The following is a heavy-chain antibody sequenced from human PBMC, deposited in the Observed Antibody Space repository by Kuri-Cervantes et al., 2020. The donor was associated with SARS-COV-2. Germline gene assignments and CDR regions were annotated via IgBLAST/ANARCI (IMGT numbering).Heavy chain of an antibody. CDR1: GFRFSSYA. V-gene: IGHV3-49*04. J-gene: IGHJ4*02. CDR3: TRDRKLWSPGPLLFDY. Sequence: GGSLRLSCAASGFRFSSYAMHWVRQAPGKGLEWVGFIRSKAYGGTTEYAASVKGRFTISRDDSKSIAYLQMNSLKTEDTAVYYCTRDRKLWSPGPLLFDYWGQGTLVTVSS. CDR2: IRSKAYGGTT. D-gene: IGHD5-18*01.